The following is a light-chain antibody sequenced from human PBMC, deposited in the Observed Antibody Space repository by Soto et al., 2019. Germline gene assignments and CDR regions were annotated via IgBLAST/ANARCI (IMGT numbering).Light chain of an antibody. V-gene: IGKV3-15*01. Sequence: IGMTQSPATLSVAPGERATLSCRASQRCLSKSACYQQKPGQAPRLLVYGASTRATGIPASFSGSGSGTEFTLTISSLQYEDVALYYCPQYNNWPPRYTFGQGTKLEIK. CDR3: PQYNNWPPRYT. J-gene: IGKJ2*01. CDR2: GAS. CDR1: QRCLSK.